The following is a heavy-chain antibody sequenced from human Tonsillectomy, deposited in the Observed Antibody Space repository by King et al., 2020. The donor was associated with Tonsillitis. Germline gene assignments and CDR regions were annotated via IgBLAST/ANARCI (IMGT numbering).Heavy chain of an antibody. CDR1: GFTFIDYY. J-gene: IGHJ4*02. Sequence: VQLVESGGGLVKPGGSLRLSCAASGFTFIDYYMSWIRQDPGKGLEGGSYISSSGSTIYYADSVKGLLTITRDNAKNSLYLQMNSLRAEDTAVYYCARDFDYYGSGSYLGYWGQGTLATVFS. V-gene: IGHV3-11*01. CDR3: ARDFDYYGSGSYLGY. CDR2: ISSSGSTI. D-gene: IGHD3-10*01.